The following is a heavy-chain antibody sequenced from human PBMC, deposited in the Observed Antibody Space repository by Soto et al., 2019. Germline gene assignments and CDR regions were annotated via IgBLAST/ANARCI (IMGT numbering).Heavy chain of an antibody. Sequence: PGGSLRLSCAASGFDFSTHALTWVRQAPGKGLEWLSSITNTGITTHYADSVKGRFTISRENSRNTLHLQLNNLRVDDTAVYYCAKGFDYGDTNHIDHWGQGTLVTVSS. CDR2: ITNTGITT. D-gene: IGHD4-17*01. CDR3: AKGFDYGDTNHIDH. V-gene: IGHV3-23*01. J-gene: IGHJ4*02. CDR1: GFDFSTHA.